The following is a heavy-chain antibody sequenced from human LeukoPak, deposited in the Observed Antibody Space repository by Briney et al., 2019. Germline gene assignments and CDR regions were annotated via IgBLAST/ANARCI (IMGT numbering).Heavy chain of an antibody. Sequence: SETLSLTCTVSGGSISSSSYSWGWIRQPPGKGLEWIGEINHSGSTNYNPSLKSRVTISVDTSKKQFSLKLSSVTAADTAVYYCARSGYSYGADAFDIWGQGTMVTVSS. V-gene: IGHV4-39*07. D-gene: IGHD5-18*01. J-gene: IGHJ3*02. CDR3: ARSGYSYGADAFDI. CDR1: GGSISSSSYS. CDR2: INHSGST.